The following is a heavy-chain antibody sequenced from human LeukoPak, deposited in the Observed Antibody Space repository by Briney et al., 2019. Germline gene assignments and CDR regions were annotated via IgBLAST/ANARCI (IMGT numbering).Heavy chain of an antibody. CDR1: GFTFSSYA. CDR2: ISGSGGST. Sequence: GGSLRLSCAASGFTFSSYAMSWVRQAPGKGLEWVSAISGSGGSTYYADSVKGRFTISRDNSKNTLYLQMNSPRAEDTAVYYCAKTRGYSYGQVYYFDYWGQGTLVTVSS. V-gene: IGHV3-23*01. J-gene: IGHJ4*02. D-gene: IGHD5-18*01. CDR3: AKTRGYSYGQVYYFDY.